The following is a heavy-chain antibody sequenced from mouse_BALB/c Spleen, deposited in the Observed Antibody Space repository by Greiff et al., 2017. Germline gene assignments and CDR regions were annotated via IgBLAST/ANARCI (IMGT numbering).Heavy chain of an antibody. CDR3: ASPYYYGSSPWFAY. V-gene: IGHV5-17*02. D-gene: IGHD1-1*01. Sequence: EVKLVESGGGLVQPGGSRKLSCAASGFTFSSFGMHWVRQAPEKGLEWVAYISSGSSTIYYADTVKGRFTISRDNPKNTLFLQMTSLRSEDTAMYYCASPYYYGSSPWFAYWGQGTLVTVSA. J-gene: IGHJ3*01. CDR1: GFTFSSFG. CDR2: ISSGSSTI.